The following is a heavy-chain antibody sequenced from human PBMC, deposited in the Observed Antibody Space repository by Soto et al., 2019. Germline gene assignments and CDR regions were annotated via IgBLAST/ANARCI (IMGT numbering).Heavy chain of an antibody. CDR2: IKQDGSEK. CDR1: GFTFSSYW. J-gene: IGHJ6*03. Sequence: TGGSLRLSCAASGFTFSSYWMSWVRQAPGKGLEWVANIKQDGSEKYYVDSVKGRFTISRDNAKNSLYLQMNSLRAEDTAVYYCARARNFWSGYYSVHYMDVWGKGTTVTVSS. D-gene: IGHD3-3*01. V-gene: IGHV3-7*01. CDR3: ARARNFWSGYYSVHYMDV.